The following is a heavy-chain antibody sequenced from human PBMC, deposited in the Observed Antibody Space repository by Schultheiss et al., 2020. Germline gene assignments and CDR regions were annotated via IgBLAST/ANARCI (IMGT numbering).Heavy chain of an antibody. V-gene: IGHV1-69*06. J-gene: IGHJ5*02. CDR3: ARAVPIYDFWSGSIVGWFDP. D-gene: IGHD3-3*01. CDR2: IIPIFGTA. CDR1: GGTFSSYA. Sequence: KISCKASGGTFSSYAISWVRQAPGQGLEWMGGIIPIFGTANYAQKFQGRVTITADKSTSTAYMELSSLRSEDTAVYYCARAVPIYDFWSGSIVGWFDPWGQGTLVT.